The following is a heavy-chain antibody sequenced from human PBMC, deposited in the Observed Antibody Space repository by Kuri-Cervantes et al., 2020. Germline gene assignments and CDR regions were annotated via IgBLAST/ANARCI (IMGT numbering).Heavy chain of an antibody. CDR2: ISYDGSNK. CDR1: GFTFSSYA. D-gene: IGHD3-10*01. Sequence: GESLKISCAASGFTFSSYAMHWVRQAPGKGLEWVAVISYDGSNKYYADSVKGRFAISRDNSKNTLYLQMNSLRAEDTAVYYCAKDQYYYGSGKDGMDVWGQGTTVTVSS. V-gene: IGHV3-30*09. J-gene: IGHJ6*02. CDR3: AKDQYYYGSGKDGMDV.